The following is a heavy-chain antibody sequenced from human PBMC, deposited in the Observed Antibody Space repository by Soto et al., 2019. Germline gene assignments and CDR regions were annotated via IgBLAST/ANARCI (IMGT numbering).Heavy chain of an antibody. CDR2: IIPIFGTP. D-gene: IGHD3-22*01. V-gene: IGHV1-69*13. CDR1: GGTFSIYT. J-gene: IGHJ3*02. Sequence: SVKVYCRASGGTFSIYTINWVREAPGQGPEWMGGIIPIFGTPNYEQKFQGRVTITAGESKSTAYMELRSLRSEDTAVYNCARGVEYYDTSGYMDAFDISGQGTVVTVSS. CDR3: ARGVEYYDTSGYMDAFDI.